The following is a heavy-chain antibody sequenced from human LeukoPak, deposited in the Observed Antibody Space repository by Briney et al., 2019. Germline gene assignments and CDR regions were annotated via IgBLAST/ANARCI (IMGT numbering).Heavy chain of an antibody. CDR3: ARAEYSYGNFDY. CDR2: IYTSGST. Sequence: SETLSLTCTVSGGSISSYYWSWIRQPAGKGLEWIGRIYTSGSTNYNPSLKSRVTMSVDTSENQFSLKLSSVTAADMAVYYCARAEYSYGNFDYWGQGTLVTVSS. CDR1: GGSISSYY. V-gene: IGHV4-4*07. J-gene: IGHJ4*02. D-gene: IGHD5-18*01.